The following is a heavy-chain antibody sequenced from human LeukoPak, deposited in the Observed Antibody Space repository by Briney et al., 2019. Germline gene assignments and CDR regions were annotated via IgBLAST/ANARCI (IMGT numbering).Heavy chain of an antibody. Sequence: SETLSLTCTVSGGSISSYYWSWIRQHPGKGLEWIGYIYYSGSTNYNPSLKSRVTISVDTSKNQFSLKLSSVTAADTAVYYCASVVASGWFDPWGQGTLVTVSS. J-gene: IGHJ5*02. D-gene: IGHD2-15*01. CDR2: IYYSGST. CDR1: GGSISSYY. V-gene: IGHV4-59*01. CDR3: ASVVASGWFDP.